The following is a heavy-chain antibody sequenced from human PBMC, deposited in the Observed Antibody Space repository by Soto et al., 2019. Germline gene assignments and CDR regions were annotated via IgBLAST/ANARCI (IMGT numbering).Heavy chain of an antibody. CDR2: ISAYNGNT. CDR3: ARDNGYESDY. D-gene: IGHD5-12*01. CDR1: GYTFTSYG. V-gene: IGHV1-18*01. Sequence: QVQLVQSGAEVKKPGASVKVSCKASGYTFTSYGISWVRQAPGQGLEWMGWISAYNGNTNYAQKLQGRVTMTTATTTSTADLELRSLRSDATAVYCCARDNGYESDYWGQATLVTVAS. J-gene: IGHJ4*02.